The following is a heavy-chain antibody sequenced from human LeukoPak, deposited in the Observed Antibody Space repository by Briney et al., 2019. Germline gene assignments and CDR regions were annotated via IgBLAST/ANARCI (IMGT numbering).Heavy chain of an antibody. V-gene: IGHV3-7*01. CDR1: GFTFSSYW. CDR3: AREDHSNYNY. J-gene: IGHJ4*02. D-gene: IGHD4-11*01. Sequence: GGSLRLSCAASGFTFSSYWMSWVRQAPGKGLEWVANIKQDGGEAFYVDSVKGRFTISRDNAKNSLYLQMNSLRAEDTAVYYCAREDHSNYNYWGQGTLVTVSS. CDR2: IKQDGGEA.